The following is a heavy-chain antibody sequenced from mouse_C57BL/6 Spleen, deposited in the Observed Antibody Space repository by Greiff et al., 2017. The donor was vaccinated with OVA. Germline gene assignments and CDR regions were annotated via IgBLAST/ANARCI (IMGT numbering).Heavy chain of an antibody. Sequence: VHVKQSGPELVKPGASVTMSCKASGYTFTDYYMHWVKQSHGKSLEWIGYIYPNNGGNGYNQKFKGKATLTVDKSSSTAYMELRSLTSEDSAVDYCATLDSSGYVDYWGQGTTLTVSS. CDR3: ATLDSSGYVDY. CDR1: GYTFTDYY. V-gene: IGHV1-34*01. J-gene: IGHJ2*01. D-gene: IGHD3-2*02. CDR2: IYPNNGGN.